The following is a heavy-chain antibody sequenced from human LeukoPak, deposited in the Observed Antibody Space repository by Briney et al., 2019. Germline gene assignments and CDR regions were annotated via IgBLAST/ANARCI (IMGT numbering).Heavy chain of an antibody. J-gene: IGHJ3*02. CDR1: GFTFSSYA. Sequence: TGGSLRLSCAASGFTFSSYAMSWVRQAPAKGLDWVSAISGSGGSTYYADSVKGRFTISRDNSKNTLYLQMNSLRAEDTAVYYCAKVDSGYDWDAFDIWGQGTMVTVSS. V-gene: IGHV3-23*01. CDR3: AKVDSGYDWDAFDI. CDR2: ISGSGGST. D-gene: IGHD5-12*01.